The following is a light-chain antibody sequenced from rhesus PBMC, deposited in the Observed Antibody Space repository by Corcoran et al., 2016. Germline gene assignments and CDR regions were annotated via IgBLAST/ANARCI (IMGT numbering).Light chain of an antibody. V-gene: IGKV2-65*01. CDR2: QGS. J-gene: IGKJ2*01. Sequence: DVVMTQSPLSLPITPGQPASISCRSSQSLLHSNGNTYLSWYQQKPGQPPRLLIYQGSNRYSGVPDRFSGSGAGTDVTLKISRVEAEDVGVYYCGQGAHLPYSFGQGTKVEIK. CDR3: GQGAHLPYS. CDR1: QSLLHSNGNTY.